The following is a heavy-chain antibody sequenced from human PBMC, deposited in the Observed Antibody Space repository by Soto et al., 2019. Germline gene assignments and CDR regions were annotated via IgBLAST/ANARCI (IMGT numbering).Heavy chain of an antibody. CDR2: INPNSGGT. Sequence: ASVKVSCKASGYTFTGYYMHWVRQAPGQGLEWMGWINPNSGGTNYAQKFQGWVTMTRDTSISTAYMELSRLRSDDTAVYYCARDLRVRGVRFQALFYWGQGTLVTVSS. D-gene: IGHD3-10*01. V-gene: IGHV1-2*04. J-gene: IGHJ4*02. CDR1: GYTFTGYY. CDR3: ARDLRVRGVRFQALFY.